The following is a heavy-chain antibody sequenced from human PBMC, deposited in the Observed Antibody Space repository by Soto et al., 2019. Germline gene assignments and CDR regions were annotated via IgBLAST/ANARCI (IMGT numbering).Heavy chain of an antibody. V-gene: IGHV1-3*01. D-gene: IGHD2-2*01. CDR3: ARDWCSSTSCFRGGSDYYGMDV. CDR2: INAGNGNT. CDR1: GYTFTSYA. J-gene: IGHJ6*02. Sequence: QVQLVQSGAEVKKPGASVKVSCKASGYTFTSYAMHWVRQAPGQRLEWMGWINAGNGNTKYSQKFQGRVTITRDTSGRQAYMELSRLRSEDTAVYYCARDWCSSTSCFRGGSDYYGMDVWGQGTTVTVSS.